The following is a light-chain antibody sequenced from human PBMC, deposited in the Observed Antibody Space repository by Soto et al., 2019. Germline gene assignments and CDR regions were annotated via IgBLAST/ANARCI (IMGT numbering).Light chain of an antibody. Sequence: EIVLTQSPGTLSLSPGERATLSCRASQSVSSSYLAWYQQKPGQAPRLLIYGASSRATGIPDRFSGSGSGTDFTLPISRWEPEDFAVYYCQQYGSSPPVTFGQGTRLEIK. V-gene: IGKV3-20*01. CDR2: GAS. CDR3: QQYGSSPPVT. CDR1: QSVSSSY. J-gene: IGKJ5*01.